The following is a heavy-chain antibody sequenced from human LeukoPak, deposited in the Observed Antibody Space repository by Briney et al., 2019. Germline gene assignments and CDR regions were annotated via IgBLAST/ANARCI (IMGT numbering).Heavy chain of an antibody. J-gene: IGHJ4*02. CDR2: ISSRSTTI. D-gene: IGHD6-19*01. CDR3: GKGSLAVAANPLDF. V-gene: IGHV3-11*01. Sequence: PGGSLRLSCTASGFDFSNSFMSWVRQAPGKGLEWISYISSRSTTIYYADSVKGRFTISGDNGKNTVYLQMNNLRVDDTAVFYCGKGSLAVAANPLDFWGQGTLVTVSS. CDR1: GFDFSNSF.